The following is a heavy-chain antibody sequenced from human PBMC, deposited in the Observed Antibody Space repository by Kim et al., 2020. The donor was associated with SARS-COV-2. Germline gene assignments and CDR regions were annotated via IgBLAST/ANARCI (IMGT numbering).Heavy chain of an antibody. J-gene: IGHJ6*02. CDR3: AKLKGSGWYHGMDV. D-gene: IGHD6-19*01. V-gene: IGHV3-9*01. Sequence: GGSLRLSCAASGFTFGDYAMHWVRQAPGKGLEWVSGISWNSGSIGYADSVKGRFTISRDNAKNSLYLQMNSLRAEDTALYYCAKLKGSGWYHGMDVWGQGTTVTVSS. CDR2: ISWNSGSI. CDR1: GFTFGDYA.